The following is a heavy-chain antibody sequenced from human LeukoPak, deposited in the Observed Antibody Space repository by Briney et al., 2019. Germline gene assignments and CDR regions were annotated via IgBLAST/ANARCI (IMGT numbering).Heavy chain of an antibody. D-gene: IGHD6-13*01. CDR3: ARSLDSSRRRRLGVFYYYYGMDV. J-gene: IGHJ6*02. Sequence: GGSLRLSCAVSGFTFSSYSLNWVRQAPGKGLEWVSSISSSSSYIYYADSVKGRFTISRDNAKNSLYLQMNSLRAEDTAVYYCARSLDSSRRRRLGVFYYYYGMDVWGQGTTVTVSS. V-gene: IGHV3-21*01. CDR1: GFTFSSYS. CDR2: ISSSSSYI.